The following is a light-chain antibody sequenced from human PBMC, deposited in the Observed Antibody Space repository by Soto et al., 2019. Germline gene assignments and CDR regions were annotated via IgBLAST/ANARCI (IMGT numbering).Light chain of an antibody. J-gene: IGKJ3*01. CDR3: QQRSNWPPEVT. V-gene: IGKV3-11*01. Sequence: EIVLTQSPDTLSLSPGERATLSCRASQSVSRSLAWYQQKPGQAPRLLIYDASNRATGIPARFSGSGSGTDFTLTISSLETEDFAVYYCQQRSNWPPEVTFGPGTKVDIK. CDR1: QSVSRS. CDR2: DAS.